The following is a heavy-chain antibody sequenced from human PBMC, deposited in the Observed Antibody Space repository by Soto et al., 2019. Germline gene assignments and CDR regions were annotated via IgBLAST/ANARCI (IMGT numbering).Heavy chain of an antibody. V-gene: IGHV3-23*01. J-gene: IGHJ4*02. Sequence: EVQLLESGGGLAQLGGSLRLSCAASGFTFSGYTMNWVRQAPGKGLEWVAVIGNSGDGTHYADSVKGRFTISRDNSKNTLYLQMESLRAEDTAVYYCVKDVWDYWGQGVLVTVSS. D-gene: IGHD2-21*01. CDR2: IGNSGDGT. CDR3: VKDVWDY. CDR1: GFTFSGYT.